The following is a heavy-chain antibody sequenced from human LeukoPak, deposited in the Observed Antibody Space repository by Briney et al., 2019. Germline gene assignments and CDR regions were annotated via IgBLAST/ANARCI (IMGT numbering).Heavy chain of an antibody. J-gene: IGHJ3*02. CDR3: ARFRVGATLDAFDI. Sequence: ASVKVSCKASGYTFTSYDINWVRQATGQGLEWMGWMNPNSGNTGYAQKFQGRVTMTRNTSRSTAYMELSSLRSEDTAVYYCARFRVGATLDAFDIWGQGTMVTVSS. D-gene: IGHD1-26*01. V-gene: IGHV1-8*01. CDR1: GYTFTSYD. CDR2: MNPNSGNT.